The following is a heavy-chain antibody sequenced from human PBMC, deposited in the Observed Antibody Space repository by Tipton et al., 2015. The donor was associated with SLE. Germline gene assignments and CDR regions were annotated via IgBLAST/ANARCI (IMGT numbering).Heavy chain of an antibody. CDR2: ISYDGSNK. D-gene: IGHD3-22*01. Sequence: SLRLSCAASGFTFSSYGMHWVRQAPGKGLEWVAVISYDGSNKYYADSVKGRFTISRDNSKNTLYLQMNSLRAEDTAVYYCAKVLCYYDSSGYCYGMDVWGQGTTVTVSS. CDR1: GFTFSSYG. J-gene: IGHJ6*02. V-gene: IGHV3-30*18. CDR3: AKVLCYYDSSGYCYGMDV.